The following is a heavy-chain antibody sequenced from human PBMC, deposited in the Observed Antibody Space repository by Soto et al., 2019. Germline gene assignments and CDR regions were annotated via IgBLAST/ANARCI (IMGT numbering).Heavy chain of an antibody. CDR2: INSDGSST. CDR3: ARHGYNYGGGYFDY. D-gene: IGHD5-18*01. Sequence: GGSLRLSCAASGFTFSSYAMTWVRQAPGKGLEWVSWINSDGSSTYYADSVKGRFTISRDNSKNTLYLQMNSLRAEDTAVYYCARHGYNYGGGYFDYWGQGTLVTVSS. J-gene: IGHJ4*02. V-gene: IGHV3-23*01. CDR1: GFTFSSYA.